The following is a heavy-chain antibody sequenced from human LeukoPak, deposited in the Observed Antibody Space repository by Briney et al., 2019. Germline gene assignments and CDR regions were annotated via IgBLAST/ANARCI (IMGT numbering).Heavy chain of an antibody. CDR3: TKGGRRDILTY. D-gene: IGHD3-9*01. CDR1: GGSTGSSY. CDR2: IYDGGST. Sequence: SETLSLTCSVAGGSTGSSYWSWIRHPPAKGLEWIGYIYDGGSTNYNASLKSRVTISVDTSKNQFSLKLTSVTAADTAVYYCTKGGRRDILTYWGQGILVTVSP. J-gene: IGHJ4*02. V-gene: IGHV4-59*01.